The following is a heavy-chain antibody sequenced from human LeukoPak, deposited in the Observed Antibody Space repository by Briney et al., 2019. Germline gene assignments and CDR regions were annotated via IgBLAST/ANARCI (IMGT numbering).Heavy chain of an antibody. J-gene: IGHJ6*02. CDR1: GFTFSSYS. Sequence: PGGSLRLSCAASGFTFSSYSMNWVRQAPGKGLEWVSSISSSSSYIYYADSVKGRFTISRENAKNSLYLQMNSLRAGDTAVYYCARAREDYDILTGRYYYYGVGVWGQGTTVTVSS. V-gene: IGHV3-21*01. CDR2: ISSSSSYI. D-gene: IGHD3-9*01. CDR3: ARAREDYDILTGRYYYYGVGV.